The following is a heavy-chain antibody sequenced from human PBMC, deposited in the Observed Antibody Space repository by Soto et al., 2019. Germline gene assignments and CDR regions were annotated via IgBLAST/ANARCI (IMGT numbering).Heavy chain of an antibody. CDR2: ISAYNGNT. V-gene: IGHV1-18*01. Sequence: QVQLVQSGAEVKKPGASVKVSCKASGYTFTSYGISWVRQAPGQGLEWMGWISAYNGNTNYAQKLQGRVTMTTDTSTSTAYVELRSLRSDDTAVYYCARASSITIFGVVIIPGWFDPWGQGTLVTVSS. D-gene: IGHD3-3*01. CDR3: ARASSITIFGVVIIPGWFDP. CDR1: GYTFTSYG. J-gene: IGHJ5*02.